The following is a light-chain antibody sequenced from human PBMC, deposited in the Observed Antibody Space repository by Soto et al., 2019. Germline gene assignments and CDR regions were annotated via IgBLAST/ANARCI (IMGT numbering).Light chain of an antibody. CDR2: KAS. V-gene: IGKV1-5*03. CDR3: QHYNSYSEA. CDR1: QTISSS. J-gene: IGKJ1*01. Sequence: DIQKTQSPSTLSVSVGDRVTITCRASQTISSSLAWYQQKPGKAPKLLIYKASTLKSGVPSRFSGSGSGTEFTLTISSLQPDDFATYYCQHYNSYSEAFGQVTKVDIK.